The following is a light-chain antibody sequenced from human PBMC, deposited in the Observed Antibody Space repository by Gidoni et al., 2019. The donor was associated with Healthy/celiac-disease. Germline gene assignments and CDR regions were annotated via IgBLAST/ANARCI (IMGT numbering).Light chain of an antibody. CDR1: SSDVGGYNY. CDR3: CSYAGSYTWV. Sequence: QSAMTQQRSVSVSPGQSVPISCTGTSSDVGGYNYVSWYQQHPGKAPKLMIYDVSKRPSGVPDRFSGSKSGNTASLTISGLQAEDEADYYCCSYAGSYTWVFGGGTKLTVL. J-gene: IGLJ3*02. CDR2: DVS. V-gene: IGLV2-11*01.